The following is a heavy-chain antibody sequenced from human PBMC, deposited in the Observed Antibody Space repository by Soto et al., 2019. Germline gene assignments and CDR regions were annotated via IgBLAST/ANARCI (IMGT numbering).Heavy chain of an antibody. J-gene: IGHJ4*02. CDR3: ARTYYYDSSGYYQYYFDY. D-gene: IGHD3-22*01. Sequence: AGGSLRLSCAASGFTVSSNYMSWVRQAPGKGLEWVSVIYSGGSTYYADSVKGRFTISRDNSKNTLYLQMNSLRAEDTAVYYCARTYYYDSSGYYQYYFDYWGQGTLVTVSS. CDR1: GFTVSSNY. CDR2: IYSGGST. V-gene: IGHV3-53*01.